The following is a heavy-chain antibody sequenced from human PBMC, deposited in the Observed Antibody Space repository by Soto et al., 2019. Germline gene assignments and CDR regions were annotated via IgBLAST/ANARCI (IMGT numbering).Heavy chain of an antibody. CDR2: IYYSGST. Sequence: SETLSLTCTVSGGSISSGDYYWSWIRQPPGKGLEWIGYIYYSGSTYYNPSLKSRVTISEDASKNQFSLKLSSVTAADTAVYYCARGKFPFTFDYWGQGTLVTVSS. CDR3: ARGKFPFTFDY. J-gene: IGHJ4*02. D-gene: IGHD3-10*01. CDR1: GGSISSGDYY. V-gene: IGHV4-30-4*02.